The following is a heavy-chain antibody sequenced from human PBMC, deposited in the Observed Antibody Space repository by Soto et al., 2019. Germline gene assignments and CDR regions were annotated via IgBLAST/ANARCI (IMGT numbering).Heavy chain of an antibody. CDR3: ARLGGYYQSLDP. V-gene: IGHV1-18*01. CDR1: GYTFTSYG. Sequence: GASVKVSCKASGYTFTSYGISWVRQAPGQGLEWMGWISAYNGNTNYAQKLQGRVTMTTDTSTSTAYMELSSVTAADTAVYYCARLGGYYQSLDPWGQGTLVTVSS. J-gene: IGHJ5*02. CDR2: ISAYNGNT. D-gene: IGHD3-22*01.